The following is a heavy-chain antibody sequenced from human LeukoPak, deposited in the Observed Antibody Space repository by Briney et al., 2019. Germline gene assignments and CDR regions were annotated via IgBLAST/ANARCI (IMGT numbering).Heavy chain of an antibody. CDR2: IYHSGST. Sequence: SETLSLTCTVSGYSISSGYYWGWIRQPPGKGPEWIGSIYHSGSTYYNPSLKSRVTISVDTSKNQFSLKLSSVTAADTAVYYCARGGSRYSSSANWFDPWGQGTLVTVSS. D-gene: IGHD6-13*01. CDR3: ARGGSRYSSSANWFDP. CDR1: GYSISSGYY. J-gene: IGHJ5*02. V-gene: IGHV4-38-2*02.